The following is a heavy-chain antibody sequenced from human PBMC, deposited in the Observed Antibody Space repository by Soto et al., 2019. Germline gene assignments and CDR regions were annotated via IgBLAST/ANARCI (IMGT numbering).Heavy chain of an antibody. Sequence: PGGSLRLSCAASGVTFSSYWMHWVRQGPGKGLVWVSRVNSDESTTSYADPVKGRFTISRDNAKNTLYLQMSSLRVEDTALYYCVCFECGRTAVVTAMEANGYWGQGTLVTVSS. CDR3: VCFECGRTAVVTAMEANGY. CDR1: GVTFSSYW. V-gene: IGHV3-74*01. D-gene: IGHD2-21*02. CDR2: VNSDESTT. J-gene: IGHJ4*02.